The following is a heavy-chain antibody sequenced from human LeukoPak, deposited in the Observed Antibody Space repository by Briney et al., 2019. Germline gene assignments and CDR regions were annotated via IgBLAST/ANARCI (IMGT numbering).Heavy chain of an antibody. J-gene: IGHJ6*02. CDR2: ISYDGSNK. CDR1: GFTFSSYA. D-gene: IGHD6-13*01. V-gene: IGHV3-30*04. CDR3: ARVPGAAAGQTYYYYGMDV. Sequence: PGGSLRLFCAASGFTFSSYAMHWVRQAPGKGLEWVAIISYDGSNKYYADSVKGRFTISRDNSKNTLYLQMNSLRAEDTAVYYCARVPGAAAGQTYYYYGMDVWGQGTTVTVSS.